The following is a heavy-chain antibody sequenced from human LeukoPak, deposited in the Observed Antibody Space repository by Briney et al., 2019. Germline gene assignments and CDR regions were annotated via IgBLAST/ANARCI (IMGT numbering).Heavy chain of an antibody. J-gene: IGHJ4*02. CDR2: ISYDGSNK. D-gene: IGHD5-18*01. CDR1: GFTFSGSA. V-gene: IGHV3-30-3*01. Sequence: PGGSLRLSCAASGFTFSGSAMHWVRQAPGKGLEWVAVISYDGSNKYYADSVKGRFTISRDNSKNTLYLQMNSLRAEDTAVYYCARGETAHYWGQGTLVTVSS. CDR3: ARGETAHY.